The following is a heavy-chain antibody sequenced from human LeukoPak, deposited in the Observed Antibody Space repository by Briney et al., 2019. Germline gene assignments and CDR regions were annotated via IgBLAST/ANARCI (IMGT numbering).Heavy chain of an antibody. CDR2: ISSSSSYI. J-gene: IGHJ5*02. CDR3: ARGDRIAAPNWFDP. D-gene: IGHD6-13*01. Sequence: GGSLRLSCAASGFTFSSYSMNWVRQAPGKGLEWVSSISSSSSYIYYADSVKGRFTIYRDNAKNSLYLQTNSLRAEDTAVYYCARGDRIAAPNWFDPWGQGTLVTVSS. CDR1: GFTFSSYS. V-gene: IGHV3-21*01.